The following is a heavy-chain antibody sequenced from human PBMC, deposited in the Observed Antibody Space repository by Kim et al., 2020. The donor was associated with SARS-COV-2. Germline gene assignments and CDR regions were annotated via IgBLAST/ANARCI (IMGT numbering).Heavy chain of an antibody. V-gene: IGHV3-30*18. CDR3: AKDQTLILTGTYYYYYMDV. J-gene: IGHJ6*03. CDR1: GFTFSSYG. Sequence: GGSLRLSCAASGFTFSSYGMHWVRQAPGKGLEWVAVISYDGSNKYYADSVKGRFTISRDNSKNTLYLKMNSLRAEDTAVYYCAKDQTLILTGTYYYYYMDVWGKGTTVTVSS. CDR2: ISYDGSNK. D-gene: IGHD3-9*01.